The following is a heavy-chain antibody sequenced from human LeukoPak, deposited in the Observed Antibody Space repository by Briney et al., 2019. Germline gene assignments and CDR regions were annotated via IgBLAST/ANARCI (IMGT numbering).Heavy chain of an antibody. CDR1: GVSISGGDYY. CDR2: IYYSGST. Sequence: PWETLSLTCTVSGVSISGGDYYWGWIRQPPGKDLEWIGYIYYSGSTYYNPSLKSRVTISVDTSENQFSLKLNSMTAADTAVYYCARVAGTYYSGFDCWGQGTLVTVSS. V-gene: IGHV4-30-4*01. D-gene: IGHD3-10*01. J-gene: IGHJ4*02. CDR3: ARVAGTYYSGFDC.